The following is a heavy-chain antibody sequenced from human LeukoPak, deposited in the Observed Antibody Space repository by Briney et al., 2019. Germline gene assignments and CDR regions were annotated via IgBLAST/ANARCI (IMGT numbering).Heavy chain of an antibody. Sequence: SQSLSLSCTVSGGSISSGSYYWSWIRQPAGKGWEWVGRTYTSGSPNYNPSLKSRVTISVDTSKNQYSLKLSSVTAADTAVYYCARDYYYDSSGYDAFDIWGQGTMVTVSS. CDR3: ARDYYYDSSGYDAFDI. CDR2: TYTSGSP. J-gene: IGHJ3*02. D-gene: IGHD3-22*01. CDR1: GGSISSGSYY. V-gene: IGHV4-61*02.